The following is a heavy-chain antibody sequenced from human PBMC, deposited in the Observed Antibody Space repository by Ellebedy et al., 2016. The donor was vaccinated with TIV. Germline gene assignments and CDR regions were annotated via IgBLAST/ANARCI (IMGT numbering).Heavy chain of an antibody. CDR3: ARDGVDIVVVPAPYYGMDV. CDR2: INPSGGST. CDR1: RYTFTSYY. J-gene: IGHJ6*02. V-gene: IGHV1-46*01. Sequence: ASVKVSXKASRYTFTSYYMHWVRQAPGQGLEWMGIINPSGGSTSYAQKFQGRVTMTRDTSTSTVYMELSSLRSEDTAVYYCARDGVDIVVVPAPYYGMDVWGQGTTVTVSS. D-gene: IGHD2-2*03.